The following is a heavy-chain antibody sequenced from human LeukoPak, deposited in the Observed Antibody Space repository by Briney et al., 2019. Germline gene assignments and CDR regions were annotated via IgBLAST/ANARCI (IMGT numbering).Heavy chain of an antibody. Sequence: HTGGSLRLSCAASGFSISSYAMNWVRQAPGKGLEWVSGISGSGGIRYYADSVKGRFTISRDTSKNTLYLQMNSLRAEDTAVYYCAKCPYYYDSSGYYTDSWGQGTLVTVSP. CDR1: GFSISSYA. CDR2: ISGSGGIR. CDR3: AKCPYYYDSSGYYTDS. D-gene: IGHD3-22*01. V-gene: IGHV3-23*01. J-gene: IGHJ5*01.